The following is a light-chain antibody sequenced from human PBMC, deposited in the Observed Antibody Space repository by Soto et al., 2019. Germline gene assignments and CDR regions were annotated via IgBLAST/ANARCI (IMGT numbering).Light chain of an antibody. CDR2: EVT. Sequence: QSVLTQPPSASGSPGQSVTISCTGGNRDIGVYNFVSWYQQYPGKAPKLIIYEVTKRPSGVPDRFSASKSGNSASLTVSGLQAEDEADYYCSSYTSSSTYVFGTGTKVTVL. J-gene: IGLJ1*01. CDR1: NRDIGVYNF. CDR3: SSYTSSSTYV. V-gene: IGLV2-8*01.